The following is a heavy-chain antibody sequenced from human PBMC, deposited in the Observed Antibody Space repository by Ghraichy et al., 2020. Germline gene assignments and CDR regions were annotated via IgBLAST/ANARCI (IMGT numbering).Heavy chain of an antibody. CDR2: VHYTGST. D-gene: IGHD2-15*01. J-gene: IGHJ5*02. CDR1: GGSISSGNYY. CDR3: ARHSLRATLPVPDNWFDP. V-gene: IGHV4-39*01. Sequence: SETLSLTCTVSGGSISSGNYYWGWIRQPPGKGLELIGSVHYTGSTSYNPSLKSRVTISVDMSRNQISLKLTSVTAADTAVYYCARHSLRATLPVPDNWFDPWGRGTLVTVSS.